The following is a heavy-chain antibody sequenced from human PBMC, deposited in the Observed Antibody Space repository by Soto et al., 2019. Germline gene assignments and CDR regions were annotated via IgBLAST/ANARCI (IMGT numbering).Heavy chain of an antibody. CDR2: INHSGST. Sequence: SETLSLTCAVYGGSFSGYYWSWIREPPGKGLEWIGEINHSGSTNYNPSLKSRVTISVDTSKNQFSLKLSSVTAADTAVYYCARGRGSSWRKNWFDPWGQGTLVTVS. D-gene: IGHD6-13*01. CDR1: GGSFSGYY. V-gene: IGHV4-34*01. CDR3: ARGRGSSWRKNWFDP. J-gene: IGHJ5*02.